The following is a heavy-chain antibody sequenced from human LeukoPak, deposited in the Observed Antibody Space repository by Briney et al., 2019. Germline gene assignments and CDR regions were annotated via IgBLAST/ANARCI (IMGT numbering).Heavy chain of an antibody. CDR2: ISGRGNGT. CDR1: GFPFSTYA. Sequence: GGSLRLSCAASGFPFSTYAMNWVRQVPGKGLQWVAGISGRGNGTYYADSLKGRFTISRDNAKNSLYLQMNSLRAEDTAVYYCARGYYYEAFWGQGTLVTVSS. CDR3: ARGYYYEAF. V-gene: IGHV3-21*01. J-gene: IGHJ4*02. D-gene: IGHD3-22*01.